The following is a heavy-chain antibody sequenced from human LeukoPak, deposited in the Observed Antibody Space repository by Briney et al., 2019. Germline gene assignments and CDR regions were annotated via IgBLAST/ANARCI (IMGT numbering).Heavy chain of an antibody. Sequence: GASVKVSCKASGGTFSSYAISWVRQAPGQGFEWMGRIIPILGIANYAQKFQGRVTITADKSTSTAYMELSSLRSEDTAVYYCASYEPDYYDSSGYYWFDPWGQGTLVTVSS. CDR2: IIPILGIA. J-gene: IGHJ5*02. CDR1: GGTFSSYA. V-gene: IGHV1-69*04. D-gene: IGHD3-22*01. CDR3: ASYEPDYYDSSGYYWFDP.